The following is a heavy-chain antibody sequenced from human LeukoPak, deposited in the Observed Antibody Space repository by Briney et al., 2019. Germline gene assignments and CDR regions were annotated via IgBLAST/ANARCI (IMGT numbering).Heavy chain of an antibody. V-gene: IGHV4-39*01. Sequence: SETLPLTCTVSGVSISSSSYYWGWIRQPPGKGLEWIGSIYYSGSTYYNPSLKSRVTISVDTSKNQFSLKLSSVTAADTAVYYCARQSRGLVTTFDYWGQGTLVTVPS. CDR3: ARQSRGLVTTFDY. CDR1: GVSISSSSYY. D-gene: IGHD5-12*01. J-gene: IGHJ4*02. CDR2: IYYSGST.